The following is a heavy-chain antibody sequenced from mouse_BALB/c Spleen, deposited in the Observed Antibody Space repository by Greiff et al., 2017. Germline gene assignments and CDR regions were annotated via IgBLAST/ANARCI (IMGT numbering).Heavy chain of an antibody. CDR1: GYTFTSYW. CDR3: ARCDTLDGYSGYYAMDY. D-gene: IGHD2-3*01. CDR2: IYPGDGDT. Sequence: QVQLQQSGAELARPGASVKLSCKASGYTFTSYWMQWVKQRPGQGLEWIGAIYPGDGDTRYTQKFKGKATLTADKSSSTAYMQLSSLASEDSAVYYCARCDTLDGYSGYYAMDYWGQGTSVTVSS. J-gene: IGHJ4*01. V-gene: IGHV1-87*01.